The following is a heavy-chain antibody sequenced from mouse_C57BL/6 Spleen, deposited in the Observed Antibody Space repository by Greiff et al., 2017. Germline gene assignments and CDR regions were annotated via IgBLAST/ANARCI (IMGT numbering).Heavy chain of an antibody. J-gene: IGHJ3*01. CDR3: ATLDCSGYGWFAY. V-gene: IGHV1-55*01. CDR1: GYTFTSYW. Sequence: VKLQQPGAELVKPGASVKMSCKASGYTFTSYWITWVKQRPGQGLEWIGDIYPGSGSTNYNEKFKSKATLTVDTSSSTAYMQLSSLTSEASAVYYCATLDCSGYGWFAYWGQGTLVTVSA. CDR2: IYPGSGST. D-gene: IGHD3-2*02.